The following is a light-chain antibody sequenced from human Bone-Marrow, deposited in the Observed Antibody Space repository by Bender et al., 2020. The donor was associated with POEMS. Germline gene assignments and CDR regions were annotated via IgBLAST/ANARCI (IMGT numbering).Light chain of an antibody. Sequence: QSVLTQPPSASGTPGQRVTIFCSGGSSNIGAHAVNWYQHLPGTAPQLPFYSSHRRPSEVPDRFSGSRSGTSASLAISGLQSEDEADYYCAVWDDSLNGWVFGGGTKLTVL. CDR3: AVWDDSLNGWV. CDR1: SSNIGAHA. V-gene: IGLV1-44*01. CDR2: SSH. J-gene: IGLJ3*02.